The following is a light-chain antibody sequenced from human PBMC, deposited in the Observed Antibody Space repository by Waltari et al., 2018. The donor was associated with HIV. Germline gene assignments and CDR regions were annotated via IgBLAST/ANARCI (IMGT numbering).Light chain of an antibody. CDR3: SSYTSSSTLV. CDR1: SSDVGGYNY. CDR2: EVS. J-gene: IGLJ1*01. Sequence: QSALTQPASVSGSPGQSITISCTGTSSDVGGYNYVSWYQQHPGKAPKLMIYEVSNRPSGVSTRFSGSKSGNTASLTISEHQAEDEADYYCSSYTSSSTLVFGTGTKVTVL. V-gene: IGLV2-14*01.